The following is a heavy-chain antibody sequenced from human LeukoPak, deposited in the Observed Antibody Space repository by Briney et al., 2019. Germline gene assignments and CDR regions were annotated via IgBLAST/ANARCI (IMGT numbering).Heavy chain of an antibody. CDR3: ARGVTMIVAPGDAFDI. Sequence: ASVKVSCKASGYTFTSYGISWVRQAPGQGLEWMGWISVYNGNTNYAQKLQGRVTMTTDTSTSTAYMELRSLRSDDTAVYYCARGVTMIVAPGDAFDIWGQGTMVTVSS. CDR1: GYTFTSYG. CDR2: ISVYNGNT. J-gene: IGHJ3*02. D-gene: IGHD3-22*01. V-gene: IGHV1-18*01.